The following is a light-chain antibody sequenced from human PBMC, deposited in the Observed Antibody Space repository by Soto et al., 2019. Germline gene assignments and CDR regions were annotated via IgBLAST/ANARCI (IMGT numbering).Light chain of an antibody. Sequence: EIVLTQSSATLSLSPGERATLSCRASQSVTSNALAWYQQKPGQAPRLLIYGVSSRATGIPDRFSGSGSGTDFTLTISSLQPEDFATYYCQQANSFPLTFGGGTKVDIK. CDR1: QSVTSNA. J-gene: IGKJ4*01. CDR3: QQANSFPLT. V-gene: IGKV3D-20*02. CDR2: GVS.